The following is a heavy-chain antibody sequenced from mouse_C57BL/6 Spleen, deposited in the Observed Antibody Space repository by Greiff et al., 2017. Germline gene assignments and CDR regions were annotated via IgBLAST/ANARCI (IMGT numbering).Heavy chain of an antibody. CDR3: ARSGRLRGYFDY. CDR2: IDPSDSYT. V-gene: IGHV1-50*01. Sequence: VQLQQPGAELVKPGASVKLSCKASGYTFTSYWMQWVKQRPGQGLEWIGEIDPSDSYTNYNQKFKGKATLTVDTSSSTAYMQLSSLTSEDSAVYYCARSGRLRGYFDYWGQGTTLTVSS. J-gene: IGHJ2*01. CDR1: GYTFTSYW. D-gene: IGHD2-4*01.